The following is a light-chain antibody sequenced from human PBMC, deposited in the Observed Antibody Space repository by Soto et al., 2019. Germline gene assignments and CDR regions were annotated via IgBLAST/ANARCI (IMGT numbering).Light chain of an antibody. CDR2: GAS. CDR1: QSVSSSY. V-gene: IGKV3-20*01. CDR3: QQYGSSPPST. Sequence: EIVLTQSPGTLSLSPGERATLSCRASQSVSSSYLAWYQQKPGQAPRLLIYGASSRATGIPDRFSGSGSGTDFTLPISSMEPEDVAVYYCQQYGSSPPSTFGPGTKVDIK. J-gene: IGKJ3*01.